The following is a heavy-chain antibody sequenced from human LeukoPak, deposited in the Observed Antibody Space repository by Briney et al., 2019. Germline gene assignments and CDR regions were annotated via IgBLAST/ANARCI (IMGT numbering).Heavy chain of an antibody. CDR1: GGSFSGYY. Sequence: SETLSLTCAVYGGSFSGYYWSWIRQPPGKGLEWIGEINHSGSTNYNPSLKSRVTISVDTSKNQFSLKLSSVTAADTAVYYCVGGSYFHDYWGQGTLVTVSS. CDR3: VGGSYFHDY. J-gene: IGHJ4*02. D-gene: IGHD1-26*01. CDR2: INHSGST. V-gene: IGHV4-34*01.